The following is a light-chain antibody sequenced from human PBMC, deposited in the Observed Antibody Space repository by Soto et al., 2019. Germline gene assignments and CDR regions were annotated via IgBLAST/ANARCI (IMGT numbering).Light chain of an antibody. CDR1: QSVSSN. Sequence: EIVMTQSPATLSVSPGEKTTLSCRASQSVSSNLAWYQQKPGQAPRLLIYGASARATGISVRFSGSGSGTEFTLTISSLQSEDFAVYYCQQYNNWPRTFGQGTKVDIK. CDR3: QQYNNWPRT. CDR2: GAS. J-gene: IGKJ1*01. V-gene: IGKV3-15*01.